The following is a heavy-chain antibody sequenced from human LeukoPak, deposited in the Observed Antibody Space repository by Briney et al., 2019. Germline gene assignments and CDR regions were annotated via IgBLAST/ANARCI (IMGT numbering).Heavy chain of an antibody. CDR3: AREGSGSYYNPNWFDP. J-gene: IGHJ5*02. D-gene: IGHD3-10*01. Sequence: GGSLRLSCAASGFTFSSYWMSWVRQAPGKGLEWVANIKQDGSEKYYVDSVKGRFTISRDNAKNSLYLQMNSLRAEDTAVYYCAREGSGSYYNPNWFDPWGQGTLATVSS. CDR2: IKQDGSEK. V-gene: IGHV3-7*01. CDR1: GFTFSSYW.